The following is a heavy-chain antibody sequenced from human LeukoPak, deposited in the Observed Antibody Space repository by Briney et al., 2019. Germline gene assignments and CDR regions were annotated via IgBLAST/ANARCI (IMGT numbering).Heavy chain of an antibody. CDR3: AREGGYDGGLDY. CDR1: GGSISSSSYY. V-gene: IGHV4-39*07. J-gene: IGHJ4*02. CDR2: VHYSGSI. Sequence: PSETLSLTCTVSGGSISSSSYYWAWIRQPPGKGLEWIGSVHYSGSIYYNPSLKSRVTISVDTSKNQFSLKLSSVTAADTAVYYCAREGGYDGGLDYWGQGTLVTVSS. D-gene: IGHD5-12*01.